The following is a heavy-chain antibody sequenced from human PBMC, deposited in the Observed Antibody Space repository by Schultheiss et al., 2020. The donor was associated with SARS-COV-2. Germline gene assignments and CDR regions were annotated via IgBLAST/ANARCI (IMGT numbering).Heavy chain of an antibody. CDR3: ARDRDIVVVPAALELYYYYMDV. D-gene: IGHD2-2*01. V-gene: IGHV1-3*01. J-gene: IGHJ6*03. CDR1: GYTFTSYA. CDR2: INAGNGNT. Sequence: ASVKVSCKASGYTFTSYAMHWVRQAPGQRLEWMGWINAGNGNTKYSQKFQGRVTITRDTSASTAYMELSSLRSEDTAVYYCARDRDIVVVPAALELYYYYMDVWGKGTTVTVSS.